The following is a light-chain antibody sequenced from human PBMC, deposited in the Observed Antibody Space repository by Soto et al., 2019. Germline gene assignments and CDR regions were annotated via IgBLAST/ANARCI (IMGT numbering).Light chain of an antibody. CDR1: QNIGRY. Sequence: EIVLTQSPATLSLSPGVRATLSCRASQNIGRYLAWYQQTPGQVPRLLIYDVSDRATGIPARFSGSGSGTDFTLTISSLEAEDFAVYFCQQRMSWPLTFGGGTKVESK. J-gene: IGKJ4*01. CDR3: QQRMSWPLT. V-gene: IGKV3-11*01. CDR2: DVS.